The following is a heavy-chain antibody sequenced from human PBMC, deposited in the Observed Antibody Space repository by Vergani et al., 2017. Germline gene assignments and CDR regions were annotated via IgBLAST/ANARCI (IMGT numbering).Heavy chain of an antibody. CDR3: ARAGGGYCSSTSCAFDY. Sequence: EVQLVESGGGLVQPGGSLRLSCAASGFTVSSNYMSWVRQAPGKGLEWVSVIYSGGSTYYADSVKGRFTISRHNSKNTLYLQMNSLRAEETAVYYCARAGGGYCSSTSCAFDYWGQGTLVTVSS. CDR2: IYSGGST. CDR1: GFTVSSNY. V-gene: IGHV3-53*04. J-gene: IGHJ4*02. D-gene: IGHD2-2*01.